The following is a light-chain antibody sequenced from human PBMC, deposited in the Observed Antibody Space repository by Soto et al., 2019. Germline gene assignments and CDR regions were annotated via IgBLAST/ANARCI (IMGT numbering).Light chain of an antibody. J-gene: IGLJ2*01. CDR1: SSDVGGYNY. V-gene: IGLV2-14*01. CDR3: SSYTSSSLV. CDR2: DVS. Sequence: QSVLTQPASVSGSPGQSITISCTGTSSDVGGYNYVSWYKQHPGKAPKLMIYDVSNRPSGVSNRFSGSKSGNTASLTISGLQAEDEADYYCSSYTSSSLVFGGGTKLTVL.